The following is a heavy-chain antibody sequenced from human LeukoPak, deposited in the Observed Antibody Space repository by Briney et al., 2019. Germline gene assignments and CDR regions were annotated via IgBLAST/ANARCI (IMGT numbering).Heavy chain of an antibody. CDR3: AREVAARIFYYYGMDV. CDR1: GGSFSGYY. J-gene: IGHJ6*02. V-gene: IGHV4-34*01. D-gene: IGHD6-6*01. CDR2: INHSGST. Sequence: SETLSLTCAVYGGSFSGYYWSWIRQPPGKGLEWIGEINHSGSTNYNPSLKSRVTISVDTSKNQFFLKLSSVTAADTAVYYCAREVAARIFYYYGMDVWGQGTTVTVSS.